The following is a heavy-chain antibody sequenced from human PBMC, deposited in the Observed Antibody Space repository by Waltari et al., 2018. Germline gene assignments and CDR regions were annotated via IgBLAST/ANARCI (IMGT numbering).Heavy chain of an antibody. V-gene: IGHV1-69*01. D-gene: IGHD6-13*01. CDR1: GGTFTSYA. CDR3: AKKLPTSTWKYFYHGLDV. J-gene: IGHJ6*02. CDR2: IIPLSGST. Sequence: QLVQSGAEVKKPGSSVKVSCQASGGTFTSYAISWVRQAPGQGLEWMGGIIPLSGSTNYAQKFQGRLTMTADDSTSTGYMDLSGLTSDDTAVYFCAKKLPTSTWKYFYHGLDVWGQGTTVVVSS.